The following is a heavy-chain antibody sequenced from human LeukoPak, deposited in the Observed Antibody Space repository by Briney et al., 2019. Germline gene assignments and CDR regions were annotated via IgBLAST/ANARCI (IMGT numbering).Heavy chain of an antibody. CDR1: GYTFTGYY. CDR2: ISAYNGNT. V-gene: IGHV1-18*04. Sequence: ASVKVSCKASGYTFTGYYMHWVRQAPGQGLEWMGWISAYNGNTNYAQKVQGRVTMTTDTSTGTAYMELRSLRSDDTAVYYCARVYGGSYSDSAFDIWGQGTMVTVSS. CDR3: ARVYGGSYSDSAFDI. J-gene: IGHJ3*02. D-gene: IGHD1-26*01.